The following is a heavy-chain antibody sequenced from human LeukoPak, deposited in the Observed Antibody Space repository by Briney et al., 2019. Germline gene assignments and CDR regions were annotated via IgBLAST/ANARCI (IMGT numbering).Heavy chain of an antibody. D-gene: IGHD2-2*02. V-gene: IGHV3-21*01. CDR2: ISSSSSYI. J-gene: IGHJ5*02. Sequence: GGSLRLSCAASGFTFSSYSMNWVRQAPGKGLEWVSSISSSSSYIYYADSVKGRFTISRDNAKNSLYLQMNSLRAEDTAVYYCARDNPRYCSSTSCYTRFDPWGQGTLVTVSS. CDR1: GFTFSSYS. CDR3: ARDNPRYCSSTSCYTRFDP.